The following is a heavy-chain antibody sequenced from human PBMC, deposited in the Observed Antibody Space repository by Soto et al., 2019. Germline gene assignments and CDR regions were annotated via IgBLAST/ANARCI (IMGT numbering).Heavy chain of an antibody. CDR3: ARIAVPAARLEYFHH. Sequence: PSETLSLTCTVSGGSISSSSYYWGWIRQPPGKGLEWIGSIYYSGSTYYNPSLKSRVTISVDTSKNQFSLKLSSVTAADTAVYYCARIAVPAARLEYFHHWGKGTLVTVSS. J-gene: IGHJ1*01. V-gene: IGHV4-39*01. CDR1: GGSISSSSYY. CDR2: IYYSGST. D-gene: IGHD2-2*01.